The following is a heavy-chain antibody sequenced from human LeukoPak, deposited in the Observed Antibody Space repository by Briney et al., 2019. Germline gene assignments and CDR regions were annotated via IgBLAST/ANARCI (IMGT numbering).Heavy chain of an antibody. CDR1: GFTFSSYW. Sequence: PGGSLRLSCAASGFTFSSYWMSWVRQAPGKGLEWVAKIKQDGREKYYVDSVKGRFTISRDNAKNSLYLQMNSLRAEDTAVYYCARLTMIVVVIRGDAFDIWGQGTMVTVSS. J-gene: IGHJ3*02. CDR2: IKQDGREK. CDR3: ARLTMIVVVIRGDAFDI. V-gene: IGHV3-7*01. D-gene: IGHD3-22*01.